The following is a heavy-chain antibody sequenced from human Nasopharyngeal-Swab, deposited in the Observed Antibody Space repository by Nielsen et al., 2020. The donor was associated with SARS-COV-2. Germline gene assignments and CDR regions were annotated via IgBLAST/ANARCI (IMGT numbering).Heavy chain of an antibody. V-gene: IGHV4-39*07. CDR2: INHSGST. CDR3: ARGRYYYYGSGSYQY. D-gene: IGHD3-10*01. J-gene: IGHJ4*02. CDR1: GGSISSGGYY. Sequence: SETLSLTCTVSGGSISSGGYYWSWIRQPPGKGLEWIGEINHSGSTNYNPSLKSRVTISVDTSKNQFSLKLSSVTAADTAVYYCARGRYYYYGSGSYQYWGQGTLVTVSS.